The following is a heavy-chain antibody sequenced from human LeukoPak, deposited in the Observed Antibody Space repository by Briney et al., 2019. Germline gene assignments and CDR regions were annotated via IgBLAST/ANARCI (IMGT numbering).Heavy chain of an antibody. V-gene: IGHV1-2*06. CDR2: INPNSGGT. J-gene: IGHJ5*02. CDR3: ARRRPKERSGYYKLDP. Sequence: ASVKVSCKASGYTFTGYYMHWVRQAPGQGLEWMGRINPNSGGTNYAQKFQGRVTMTRDTSISAAYMELSRLRSDDTAVYYCARRRPKERSGYYKLDPWGQGTLVTVSS. D-gene: IGHD3-3*01. CDR1: GYTFTGYY.